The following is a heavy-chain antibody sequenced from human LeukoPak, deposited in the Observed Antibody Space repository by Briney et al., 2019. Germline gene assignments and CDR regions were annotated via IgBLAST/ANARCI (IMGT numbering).Heavy chain of an antibody. V-gene: IGHV1-18*01. Sequence: ASVKVSCKATGYTFTSYGISWMRQAPGQGLEWMGWISSNSDNTNYAQKLQGRVTMTRDTSISTAYMELSRLRSDDTAVYYCARNNWLYFDYWGQGTLVTVSS. J-gene: IGHJ4*02. CDR2: ISSNSDNT. CDR1: GYTFTSYG. D-gene: IGHD1-20*01. CDR3: ARNNWLYFDY.